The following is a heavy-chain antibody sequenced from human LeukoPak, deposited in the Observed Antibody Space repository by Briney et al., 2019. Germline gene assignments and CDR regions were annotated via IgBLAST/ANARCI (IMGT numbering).Heavy chain of an antibody. Sequence: PSETLSLTCTVSGGSISSRSYYWGWIRQPPGKGLEWIGEINHSGSTNYNPSLKSRVTISVDTSKNQFSLKLSSVTAADTAVYYCARGRGDFDPWGQGTLVTVSS. CDR1: GGSISSRSYY. CDR3: ARGRGDFDP. D-gene: IGHD3-16*01. V-gene: IGHV4-39*07. J-gene: IGHJ5*02. CDR2: INHSGST.